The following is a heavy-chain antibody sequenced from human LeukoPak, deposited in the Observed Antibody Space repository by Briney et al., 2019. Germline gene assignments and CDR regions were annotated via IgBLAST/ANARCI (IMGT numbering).Heavy chain of an antibody. D-gene: IGHD3-10*01. V-gene: IGHV4-59*01. J-gene: IGHJ4*02. CDR3: ARNYGSGSYYSDSDDSYY. CDR1: GGSISSYY. Sequence: SETLSLTCTVSGGSISSYYWSWIRQPPGKGLEWIGYIYYSGSTNYNPSLKSRVTISVDTSKNQFSLKLSSVTAADTAVYYCARNYGSGSYYSDSDDSYYWGQGTLVTVSS. CDR2: IYYSGST.